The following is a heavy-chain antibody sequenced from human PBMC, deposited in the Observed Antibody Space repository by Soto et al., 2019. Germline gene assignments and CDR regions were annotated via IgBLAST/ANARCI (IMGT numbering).Heavy chain of an antibody. J-gene: IGHJ3*02. V-gene: IGHV4-59*08. D-gene: IGHD3-9*01. CDR2: IYYSGST. CDR1: GGSISSYY. Sequence: PSETLSLTCTVSGGSISSYYWSWIRQPPGKGLEWSGYIYYSGSTNYNPSLKSRVTISVDTSKNQFSLKLSSVTAADTAVYYCARHPRYYALLTGYFPNDAFYIRGQGTLVTVSS. CDR3: ARHPRYYALLTGYFPNDAFYI.